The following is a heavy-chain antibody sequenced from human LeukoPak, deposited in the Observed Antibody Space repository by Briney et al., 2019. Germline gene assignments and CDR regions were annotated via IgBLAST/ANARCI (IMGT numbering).Heavy chain of an antibody. CDR3: AKRYGDYGTFDY. CDR1: GFTFSSYG. Sequence: KSGGSLRLSCAASGFTFSSYGMHWVRQAPGKGLEWVAFIRYDGSNKYYADSVKGRFTISRDNSKNTLYLQMNSLRAEDTAVYYCAKRYGDYGTFDYWGQGTLVTVSS. V-gene: IGHV3-30*02. J-gene: IGHJ4*02. CDR2: IRYDGSNK. D-gene: IGHD4-17*01.